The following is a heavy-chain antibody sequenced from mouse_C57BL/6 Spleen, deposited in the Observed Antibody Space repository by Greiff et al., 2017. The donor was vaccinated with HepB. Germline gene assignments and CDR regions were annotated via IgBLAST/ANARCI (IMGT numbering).Heavy chain of an antibody. Sequence: VQLQQSGAELARPGASVKMSCKASGYTFTSYTMHWVKQRPGQGLEWIGYINPSSGYTKYNQKFKDKATLTADKSSSTAYMQLSSLTSEDSAVYYCARPYYRGYFDVWGTGTTVTVSS. V-gene: IGHV1-4*01. CDR3: ARPYYRGYFDV. CDR2: INPSSGYT. CDR1: GYTFTSYT. J-gene: IGHJ1*03. D-gene: IGHD2-12*01.